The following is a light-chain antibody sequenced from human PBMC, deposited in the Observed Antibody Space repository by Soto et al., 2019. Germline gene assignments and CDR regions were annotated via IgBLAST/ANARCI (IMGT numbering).Light chain of an antibody. J-gene: IGKJ5*01. V-gene: IGKV3-11*01. CDR2: DAS. Sequence: EIVLRQSPATLSLSPGERATLSCRASESISTYLGWYQQKPGQAPRPLIYDASNRATGIPARFSGSGSGTEFTLTISSLEPEDSAVYFCQQRSSGVTFGQG. CDR1: ESISTY. CDR3: QQRSSGVT.